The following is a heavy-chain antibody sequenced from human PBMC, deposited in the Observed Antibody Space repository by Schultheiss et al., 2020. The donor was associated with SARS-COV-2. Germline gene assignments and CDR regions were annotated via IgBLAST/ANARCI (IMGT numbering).Heavy chain of an antibody. CDR2: ISSSSSTI. CDR1: GFTFSSYS. J-gene: IGHJ6*02. Sequence: GESLKISCAASGFTFSSYSMNWVRQAPGKGLEWVSYISSSSSTIYYADSVKGRFTISRDNAKNSLYLQMNSLRAEDTAVYYCARVGGTIFGRDGMDVWGQGTTVTVSS. CDR3: ARVGGTIFGRDGMDV. V-gene: IGHV3-48*04. D-gene: IGHD3-3*01.